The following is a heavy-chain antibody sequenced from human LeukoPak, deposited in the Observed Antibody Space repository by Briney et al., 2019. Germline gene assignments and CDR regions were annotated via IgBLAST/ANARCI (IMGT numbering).Heavy chain of an antibody. CDR3: ARGSLMTTVTTSGY. D-gene: IGHD4-17*01. V-gene: IGHV3-48*02. Sequence: PGGSLRLSCAASGFSFSSYSMNWVRQAPGKRLEWVSYISSSSSTIYYTDSVKGRFTISRDNVKKSLHLQMNSLRDEDTAVYYCARGSLMTTVTTSGYWGQGTLVTVSS. CDR2: ISSSSSTI. CDR1: GFSFSSYS. J-gene: IGHJ4*02.